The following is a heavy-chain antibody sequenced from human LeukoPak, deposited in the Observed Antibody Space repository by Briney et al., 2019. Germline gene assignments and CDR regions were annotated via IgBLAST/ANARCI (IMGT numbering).Heavy chain of an antibody. J-gene: IGHJ4*02. CDR2: IYHSGST. Sequence: PSETLSLTCAVSGGSISSGGYSWSWIRQPPGKGLEWIGYIYHSGSTYYNPSLKSRVTISVDTSKNQFSLKLSSVTAADTAVYYCARGRRGYSYGSDYWGQGTLVTVSS. D-gene: IGHD5-18*01. CDR3: ARGRRGYSYGSDY. V-gene: IGHV4-30-2*01. CDR1: GGSISSGGYS.